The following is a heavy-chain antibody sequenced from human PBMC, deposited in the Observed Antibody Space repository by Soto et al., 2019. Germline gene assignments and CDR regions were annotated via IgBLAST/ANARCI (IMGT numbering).Heavy chain of an antibody. V-gene: IGHV3-23*01. J-gene: IGHJ2*01. Sequence: EVQLLESGGSLVQPGGSLRLSCAASGFTFSSYAMSWVRQAPGKGLEWVSAISGSGGSTYYADSVKGRFTISRDNSKNTLYLQMNSLRAEDTAVYYCAKDSSGYYYQAAYWYFDLWGRGTLVTVSS. CDR1: GFTFSSYA. D-gene: IGHD3-22*01. CDR2: ISGSGGST. CDR3: AKDSSGYYYQAAYWYFDL.